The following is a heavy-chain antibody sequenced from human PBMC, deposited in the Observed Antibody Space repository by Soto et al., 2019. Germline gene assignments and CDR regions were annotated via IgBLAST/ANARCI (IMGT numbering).Heavy chain of an antibody. J-gene: IGHJ5*02. CDR3: ARSRPGISTGTTLFP. CDR2: INPNSGGT. V-gene: IGHV1-2*02. D-gene: IGHD1-7*01. CDR1: GYIFTGYY. Sequence: ASVKVSCKASGYIFTGYYMHWVRQAPGQGLEWMGWINPNSGGTNYAQKFQGRVTMTRDTSISTAYMELSRLRSDDTAVYYCARSRPGISTGTTLFPWGQGTLVTVSS.